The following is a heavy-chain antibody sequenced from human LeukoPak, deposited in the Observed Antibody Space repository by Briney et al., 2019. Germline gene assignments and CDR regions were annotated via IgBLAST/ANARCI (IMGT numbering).Heavy chain of an antibody. CDR1: GDSINGYY. V-gene: IGHV4-59*08. CDR3: ARASSTTWTLGEAYFQR. J-gene: IGHJ1*01. Sequence: SETLSLTCTVSGDSINGYYWSWIRQPPGKGLEWIGYNYYTGGINYNPSLKSRVTISVDTSKNQFSLKLISVTAADTAVYYCARASSTTWTLGEAYFQRWGQGTLVTVSS. D-gene: IGHD6-13*01. CDR2: NYYTGGI.